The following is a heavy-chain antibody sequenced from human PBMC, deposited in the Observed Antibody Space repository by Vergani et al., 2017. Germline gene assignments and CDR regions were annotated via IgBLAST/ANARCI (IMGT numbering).Heavy chain of an antibody. J-gene: IGHJ5*02. CDR2: ISYDGSNK. CDR3: AKDSGSGSYYMGYDWFDP. V-gene: IGHV3-30*18. CDR1: GFTFSSYG. Sequence: QVQLVESGGGVVQPGRSLRLSCAASGFTFSSYGMHWVRQAPGKGLEWGAVISYDGSNKYYADSVKGRFTISRDNSKNTLYLQMNSLRAEDTAVYYCAKDSGSGSYYMGYDWFDPWGQGTLVTVSS. D-gene: IGHD3-10*01.